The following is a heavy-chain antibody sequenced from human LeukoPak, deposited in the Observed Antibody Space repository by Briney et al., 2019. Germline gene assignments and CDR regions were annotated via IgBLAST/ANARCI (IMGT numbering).Heavy chain of an antibody. J-gene: IGHJ6*03. V-gene: IGHV3-66*01. CDR2: IYSGGST. CDR1: GFTVSSNY. CDR3: AKGGQTMARGRYYMDV. D-gene: IGHD3-10*01. Sequence: PGGSLRLSCAASGFTVSSNYMSWVRQAPGKGLEWVSVIYSGGSTYYADSVKGRFTISRDNSKNTLYLQMNSLRAEDTAVYYCAKGGQTMARGRYYMDVWGKGTTVTISS.